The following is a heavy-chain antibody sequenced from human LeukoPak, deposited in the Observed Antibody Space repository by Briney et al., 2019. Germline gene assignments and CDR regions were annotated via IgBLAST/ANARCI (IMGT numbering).Heavy chain of an antibody. J-gene: IGHJ3*02. CDR2: ISSNGGST. Sequence: PGGSLRLSCSASGFTFSSYAMHWVRQAPGKGLEYVSAISSNGGSTYYADSVKGRFTISRDNSKNTLYLQMSSLRADDTAVYYCAREEKGGYSSIWGQGTMVTVSS. CDR1: GFTFSSYA. D-gene: IGHD6-13*01. V-gene: IGHV3-64D*06. CDR3: AREEKGGYSSI.